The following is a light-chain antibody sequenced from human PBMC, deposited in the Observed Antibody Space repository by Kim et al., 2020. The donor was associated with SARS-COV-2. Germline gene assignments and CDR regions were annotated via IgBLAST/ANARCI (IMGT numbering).Light chain of an antibody. CDR1: QSISSN. V-gene: IGKV3-11*01. CDR2: DAS. Sequence: SPGERAALSGRASQSISSNLAWYQQKPGQAPRLLIYDASNRATGIPARFSGSGSGTDFTLTISSLEPEDFVVYYCQQRINWPPITFGQGTRLEIK. J-gene: IGKJ5*01. CDR3: QQRINWPPIT.